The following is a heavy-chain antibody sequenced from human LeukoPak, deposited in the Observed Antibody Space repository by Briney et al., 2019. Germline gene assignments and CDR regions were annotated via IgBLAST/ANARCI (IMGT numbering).Heavy chain of an antibody. CDR2: ITRDEIT. J-gene: IGHJ4*02. D-gene: IGHD1-1*01. CDR1: GFTFRNYW. CDR3: TTERAGTSGYIVFDN. V-gene: IGHV3-74*01. Sequence: PGGSLRLSCAASGFTFRNYWMHWVRQAPGKGLGLVSRITRDEITTYADSVKGRFTISRDNAKNTLYLQMNSLTAEDTAVYYCTTERAGTSGYIVFDNWGQGTLVTVSS.